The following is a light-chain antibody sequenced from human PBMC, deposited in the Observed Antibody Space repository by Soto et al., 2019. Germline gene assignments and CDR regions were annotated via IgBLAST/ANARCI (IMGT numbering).Light chain of an antibody. CDR3: QQEYTYSRT. Sequence: DIQMTQSPSTLSASVGDRVTITCRASQSISSWLAWYQQKPGKAPDLLIYKASSLESGVPSRFSGSGSGTEFTLTISSLPPYDFATYYFQQEYTYSRTFGQGTQVEIK. CDR2: KAS. CDR1: QSISSW. J-gene: IGKJ1*01. V-gene: IGKV1-5*03.